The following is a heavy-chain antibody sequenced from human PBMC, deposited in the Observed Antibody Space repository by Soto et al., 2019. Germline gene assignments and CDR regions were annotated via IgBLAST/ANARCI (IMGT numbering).Heavy chain of an antibody. CDR1: GGSISSYY. Sequence: SETLSLTCTVSGGSISSYYWSWIRQPPGKGLEWIGYIYYSGSTNYNPSLKSRVTISVDTSKNQFSLKLSSVTAADTAVYYCARDIRRFGGVIVRVYWFDPWGQGTLVTVSS. CDR3: ARDIRRFGGVIVRVYWFDP. D-gene: IGHD3-16*02. CDR2: IYYSGST. V-gene: IGHV4-59*12. J-gene: IGHJ5*02.